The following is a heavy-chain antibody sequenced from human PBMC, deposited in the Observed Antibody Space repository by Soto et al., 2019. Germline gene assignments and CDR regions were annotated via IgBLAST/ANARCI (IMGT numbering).Heavy chain of an antibody. CDR3: AREGGGTIFGVVTPSYYYYYGMDV. D-gene: IGHD3-3*01. V-gene: IGHV1-18*01. CDR1: GYTFTRYC. Sequence: RASVKVSCKASGYTFTRYCISWVRQAPGQGLEWIGWISAYNGNTNYAQKLQGRVTMTTDTSTGTAYMELRSLRSDDTAVYYCAREGGGTIFGVVTPSYYYYYGMDVWGQGTTVTVSS. J-gene: IGHJ6*02. CDR2: ISAYNGNT.